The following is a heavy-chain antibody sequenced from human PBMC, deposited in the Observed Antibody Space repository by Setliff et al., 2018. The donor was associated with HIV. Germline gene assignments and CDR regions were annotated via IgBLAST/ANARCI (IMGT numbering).Heavy chain of an antibody. CDR2: IKSEFDGGTT. CDR3: VTDEKVAFDV. V-gene: IGHV3-15*01. Sequence: LRLSCAASGFTFSNAWMTWVRQGPGKGLEWVGRIKSEFDGGTTDYAATVRGRFTFSRDDSKDTLYLQMNSLKIEDTGTYCCVTDEKVAFDVWGQGTKVTVSS. J-gene: IGHJ3*01. CDR1: GFTFSNAW.